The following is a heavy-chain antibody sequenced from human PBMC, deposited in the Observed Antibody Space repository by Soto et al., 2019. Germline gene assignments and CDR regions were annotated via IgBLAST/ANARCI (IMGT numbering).Heavy chain of an antibody. V-gene: IGHV5-51*01. CDR2: IYPGDSDT. J-gene: IGHJ5*02. CDR1: GYSFTSYW. CDR3: ARHPRGYSGYDYYWFDP. D-gene: IGHD5-12*01. Sequence: EVQLVQSGAEVKKPGESLKISCKGSGYSFTSYWIGWVRQMPGKGLEWMGIIYPGDSDTRYSPSFQGQVTIPADNSNSXXYLQWSSLKASDTAMYYCARHPRGYSGYDYYWFDPWGQGTLVTVSS.